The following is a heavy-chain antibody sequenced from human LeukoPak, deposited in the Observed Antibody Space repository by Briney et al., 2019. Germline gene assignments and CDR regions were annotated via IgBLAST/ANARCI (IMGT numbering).Heavy chain of an antibody. J-gene: IGHJ6*03. CDR2: IYYSGGT. CDR1: GGSISSYY. V-gene: IGHV4-59*08. CDR3: ARNGTHSGSDFYCYMDV. Sequence: PSETLSLTCTVSGGSISSYYWSWIRQSPGKGLEWIGHIYYSGGTNYNPSLKSRVTMSLDTSKNHFSLKVKSVTAADTAVYYCARNGTHSGSDFYCYMDVWGKGTTVTVSS. D-gene: IGHD3-10*01.